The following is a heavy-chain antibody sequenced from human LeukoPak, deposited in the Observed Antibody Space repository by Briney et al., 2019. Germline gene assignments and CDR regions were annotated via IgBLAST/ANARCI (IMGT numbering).Heavy chain of an antibody. CDR2: ISAYNGNT. CDR1: GYTFTSYG. D-gene: IGHD5-12*01. CDR3: ARGTGSWLRLTRWFDP. J-gene: IGHJ5*02. V-gene: IGHV1-18*01. Sequence: GASVKVSCKASGYTFTSYGISWVRQAPGQGLEWMGWISAYNGNTNYAQKLQGRVTMTRNTSISTAYMELSSLVSEDTAVYYCARGTGSWLRLTRWFDPWGQGTLVTVSS.